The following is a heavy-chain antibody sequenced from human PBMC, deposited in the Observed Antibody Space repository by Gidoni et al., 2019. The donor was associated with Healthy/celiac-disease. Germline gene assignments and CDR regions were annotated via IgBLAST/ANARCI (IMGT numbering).Heavy chain of an antibody. D-gene: IGHD2-21*02. J-gene: IGHJ4*02. V-gene: IGHV3-23*01. CDR1: GFTFSSYA. CDR2: ISGSGGST. Sequence: EVQLLESGGGLVQPGGSLRLSCAASGFTFSSYAMSWVRQAPGKGLEWVSAISGSGGSTYYADSVKGRFTISRDNSKNTLYLQMNSLRAEDTAVYYCATDCGGDCYPRGYYWGQGTLVTVSS. CDR3: ATDCGGDCYPRGYY.